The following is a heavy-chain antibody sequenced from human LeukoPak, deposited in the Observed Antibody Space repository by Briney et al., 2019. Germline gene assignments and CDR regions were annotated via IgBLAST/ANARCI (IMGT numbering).Heavy chain of an antibody. Sequence: PGGSLRLSCEASGFSFSAAWMTWVRQAPGKELEWVATIKNDGSDKYYVDSVKGRFTLSRDNAKNLVYLQMNSLRVEDTAVYYCVNLGYSDGGQGTLVTVSS. D-gene: IGHD5-12*01. CDR1: GFSFSAAW. CDR2: IKNDGSDK. V-gene: IGHV3-7*01. J-gene: IGHJ4*02. CDR3: VNLGYSD.